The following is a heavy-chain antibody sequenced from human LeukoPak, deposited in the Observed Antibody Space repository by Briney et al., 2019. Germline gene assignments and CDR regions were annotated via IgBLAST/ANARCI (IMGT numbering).Heavy chain of an antibody. CDR1: GFTFSSYS. D-gene: IGHD6-13*01. CDR3: ARGPGSRFYSSSWTFDY. J-gene: IGHJ4*02. Sequence: GGSLRLSCAASGFTFSSYSMNWVRQAPGKGLEWVSSISSSSSYIYYADSVKGRFTISRDNAKNSLYLQMNSLRAEDTAVYYCARGPGSRFYSSSWTFDYWGQGTLVTVSA. V-gene: IGHV3-21*01. CDR2: ISSSSSYI.